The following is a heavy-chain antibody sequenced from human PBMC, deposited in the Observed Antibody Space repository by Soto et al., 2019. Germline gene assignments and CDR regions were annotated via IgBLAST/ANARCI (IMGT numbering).Heavy chain of an antibody. J-gene: IGHJ3*02. CDR2: ISGSGGST. Sequence: GGSLRLSCAASGFTFSSYAMSWVRQAPGKGLEWVSAISGSGGSTYYADSVKGRFTISRDNSKNTLYLQMNSLRAEDTAVYYCVKDHGSIAARLWDAFDIWGQGTMVTVSS. D-gene: IGHD6-6*01. CDR3: VKDHGSIAARLWDAFDI. V-gene: IGHV3-23*01. CDR1: GFTFSSYA.